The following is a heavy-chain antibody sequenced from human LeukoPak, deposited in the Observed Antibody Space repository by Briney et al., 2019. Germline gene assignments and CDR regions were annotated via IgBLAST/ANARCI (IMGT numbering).Heavy chain of an antibody. V-gene: IGHV4-39*07. D-gene: IGHD6-6*01. CDR1: GGSISSSSYY. CDR2: IYYSGST. Sequence: PSETLSLTCTVSGGSISSSSYYWGWIRQPPGKGLEWIGSIYYSGSTYYNPSLKSRVTISVDTSKNQFSLKLSSVTAADTAVYYCARVRVRYSSSPRGPGHFDYWGQGTLVTVSS. J-gene: IGHJ4*02. CDR3: ARVRVRYSSSPRGPGHFDY.